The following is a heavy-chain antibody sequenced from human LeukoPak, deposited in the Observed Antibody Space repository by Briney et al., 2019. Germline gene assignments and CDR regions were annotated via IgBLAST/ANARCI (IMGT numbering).Heavy chain of an antibody. D-gene: IGHD4-23*01. Sequence: PEDGETIYAQKFQGRVTMTEDTSTVTAYMELSSLRPEDTAVYYCARDKGYGGNSGGFDYWGQGTLVTVSS. CDR2: PEDGET. J-gene: IGHJ4*02. CDR3: ARDKGYGGNSGGFDY. V-gene: IGHV1-24*01.